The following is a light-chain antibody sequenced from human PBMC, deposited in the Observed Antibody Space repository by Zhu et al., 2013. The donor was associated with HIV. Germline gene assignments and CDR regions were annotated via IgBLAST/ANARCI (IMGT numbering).Light chain of an antibody. J-gene: IGKJ2*01. Sequence: EVAMTQSPATLSVSPGETVTLSCRSSQNIGINLAWYHQRPGQSPRVLISGASTRAAGVSARFAGSGSGTEFALTINSLQSDDFAVYSCQQYTNWPPRYTFGQGTKLEIK. CDR2: GAS. CDR1: QNIGIN. V-gene: IGKV3-15*01. CDR3: QQYTNWPPRYT.